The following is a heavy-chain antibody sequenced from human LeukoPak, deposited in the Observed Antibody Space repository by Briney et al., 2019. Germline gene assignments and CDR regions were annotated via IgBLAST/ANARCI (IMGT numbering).Heavy chain of an antibody. CDR3: ARDEGTTGTKKPHFFDY. CDR1: GYTFTDYY. Sequence: GASVKVSCKVSGYTFTDYYMHWVQQAPGQGLEWMGGIIPIFGTANYAQKFQGRVTITADESTSTAYMELSSLRSEDTAVYYCARDEGTTGTKKPHFFDYWGQGTLVTVSS. V-gene: IGHV1-69*13. J-gene: IGHJ4*02. CDR2: IIPIFGTA. D-gene: IGHD1-1*01.